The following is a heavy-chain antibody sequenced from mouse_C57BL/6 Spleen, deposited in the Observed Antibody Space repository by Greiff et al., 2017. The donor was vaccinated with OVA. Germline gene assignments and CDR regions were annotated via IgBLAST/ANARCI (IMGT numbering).Heavy chain of an antibody. Sequence: EVKVVESGGGLVKPGGSLKLSCAASGFTFSSYAMSWVRQTPEKRLEWVATISDGGSYTYYPDNVKGRFTISRDNAKNNLYLQMSHLKSEDTAMYYCARDRAWFAYWGQGTLVTVSA. J-gene: IGHJ3*01. CDR3: ARDRAWFAY. CDR1: GFTFSSYA. CDR2: ISDGGSYT. V-gene: IGHV5-4*01.